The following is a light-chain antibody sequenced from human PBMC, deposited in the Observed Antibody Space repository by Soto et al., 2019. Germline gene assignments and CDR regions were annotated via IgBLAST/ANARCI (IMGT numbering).Light chain of an antibody. V-gene: IGKV3-20*01. CDR3: QQYGSSPFT. CDR1: QSVRSNY. J-gene: IGKJ5*01. Sequence: EIVLTQSPGTLSLSPGERATLSCRASQSVRSNYLAWYQQKPGQAPRLLIHGASSRATGIPDRFSGSGSGTDFTLTVSRLEPEDFAVYYCQQYGSSPFTFXQGTRMEIK. CDR2: GAS.